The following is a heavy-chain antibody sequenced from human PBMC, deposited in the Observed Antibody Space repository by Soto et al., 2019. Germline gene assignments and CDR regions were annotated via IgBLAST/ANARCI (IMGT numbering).Heavy chain of an antibody. V-gene: IGHV1-58*01. CDR2: IVVGSGNT. J-gene: IGHJ5*02. Sequence: GASVKVSCKASGFTFTSSAVQWVRQARGQRLEWIGWIVVGSGNTNYNPSLKSRVTISVDTSKNQFSLKLSSVTAADTAVYYCASVHGTKSFDPWGQGTLVTVSS. D-gene: IGHD1-1*01. CDR3: ASVHGTKSFDP. CDR1: GFTFTSSA.